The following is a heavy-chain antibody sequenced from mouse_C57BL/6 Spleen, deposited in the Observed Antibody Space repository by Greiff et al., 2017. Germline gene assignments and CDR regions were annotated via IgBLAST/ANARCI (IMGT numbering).Heavy chain of an antibody. J-gene: IGHJ2*01. Sequence: QVQLQQSGAELVRPGASVTLSCKASGYTFTDYEMHWVKQTPVHGLEWIGAIDPETGGTAYNQKFKGKAILTADKSSSTAYMELRSLTSEDSAVYYCTRPGYYGRALDYWGQGTTLTVSS. D-gene: IGHD1-1*01. CDR2: IDPETGGT. CDR1: GYTFTDYE. V-gene: IGHV1-15*01. CDR3: TRPGYYGRALDY.